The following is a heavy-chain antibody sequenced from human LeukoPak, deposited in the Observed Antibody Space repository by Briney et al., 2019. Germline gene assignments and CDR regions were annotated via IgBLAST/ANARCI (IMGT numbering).Heavy chain of an antibody. D-gene: IGHD3-16*01. V-gene: IGHV4-61*08. Sequence: PSETLSLTCTVSGGSISSGGYYWSWIRQPPGKGLEWIGCIYYSGSTNYNPSLKSRVTISVDTSKNQCSLKLTSVSAADTAVYYCARLKLGAYFDLWGRGTLVTVSS. CDR2: IYYSGST. CDR1: GGSISSGGYY. J-gene: IGHJ2*01. CDR3: ARLKLGAYFDL.